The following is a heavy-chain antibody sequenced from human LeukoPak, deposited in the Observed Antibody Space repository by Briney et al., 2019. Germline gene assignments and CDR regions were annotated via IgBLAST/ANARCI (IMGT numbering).Heavy chain of an antibody. D-gene: IGHD5-12*01. Sequence: SETLSLTCTVSGGSISSYYWSWIRQPPGKALEWIGYIYYSGTTNYNPSLKSRVTISVDTSKNQFSLKLSSVTAADTAVYYCARLGGYSGYDLDYWGQGTLVTVSS. J-gene: IGHJ4*02. V-gene: IGHV4-59*01. CDR1: GGSISSYY. CDR2: IYYSGTT. CDR3: ARLGGYSGYDLDY.